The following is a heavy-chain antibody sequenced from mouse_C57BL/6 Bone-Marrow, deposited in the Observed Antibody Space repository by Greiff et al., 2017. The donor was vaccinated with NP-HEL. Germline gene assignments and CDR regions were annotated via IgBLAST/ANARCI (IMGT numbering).Heavy chain of an antibody. V-gene: IGHV1-54*01. Sequence: LQESGAELVRPGTSVKVSCKASGYAFTNYLIEWVKQRPGQGLEWIGVINPGSGGTNYNEKFKGKATLTADKSSSTAYMQLSSLTSEDSAVYFCARRYYGSSSWFAYWGQGTLVTVSA. CDR3: ARRYYGSSSWFAY. D-gene: IGHD1-1*01. CDR1: GYAFTNYL. J-gene: IGHJ3*01. CDR2: INPGSGGT.